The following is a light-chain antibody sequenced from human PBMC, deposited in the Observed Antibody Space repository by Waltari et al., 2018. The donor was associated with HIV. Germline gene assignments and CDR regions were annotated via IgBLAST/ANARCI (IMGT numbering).Light chain of an antibody. J-gene: IGKJ1*01. CDR1: QKILFSATNKNY. V-gene: IGKV4-1*01. Sequence: DIVLTQSPDSLAVSLGERATMYCKSSQKILFSATNKNYLSWYQQTPGQPPRLLIYWASSRESGVPERFTRSGSGTNFTLSISRLQADDVAVYFCQQYYSTPRTFGQGTKV. CDR3: QQYYSTPRT. CDR2: WAS.